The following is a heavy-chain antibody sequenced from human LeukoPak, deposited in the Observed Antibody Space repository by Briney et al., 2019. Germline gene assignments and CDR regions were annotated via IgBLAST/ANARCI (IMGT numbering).Heavy chain of an antibody. Sequence: GGSLRLSCAASGFTFSSYGMHWVRQAPGKGLEWVAFIRYDGSNKYYADSVKGRFTISRDNSENTLYLQMNSLRAEDTAVYYCAKDGYCSGGSCYEYYFDYWGQGTLVTVSS. CDR2: IRYDGSNK. V-gene: IGHV3-30*02. CDR1: GFTFSSYG. D-gene: IGHD2-15*01. J-gene: IGHJ4*02. CDR3: AKDGYCSGGSCYEYYFDY.